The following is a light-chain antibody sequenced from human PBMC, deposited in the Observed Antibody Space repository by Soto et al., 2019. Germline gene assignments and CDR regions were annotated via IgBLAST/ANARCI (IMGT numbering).Light chain of an antibody. Sequence: EIVLTQSPGTLSLSPGERATLSCRASQSVSNSYLAWYQQKPGQAPRLLISGASSRATGIPDRFSGSGSGTDFTITISRLEPEEFAVYYCQQYGSSPPITFGQGTRLEIK. CDR2: GAS. CDR3: QQYGSSPPIT. CDR1: QSVSNSY. J-gene: IGKJ5*01. V-gene: IGKV3-20*01.